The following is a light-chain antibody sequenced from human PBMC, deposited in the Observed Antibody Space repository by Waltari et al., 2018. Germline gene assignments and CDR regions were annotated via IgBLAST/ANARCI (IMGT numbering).Light chain of an antibody. CDR1: SSDVGGYHY. V-gene: IGLV2-11*01. Sequence: QSALTQPRPVSRSPGQSVTISCTRTSSDVGGYHYVSWYQQHPDKAPKLMIYDVTKRPSGVPDRFSGSESGNTASLTISGLQAEDEADYYCCSYVSTSVLFGGGTKLTVL. CDR3: CSYVSTSVL. J-gene: IGLJ2*01. CDR2: DVT.